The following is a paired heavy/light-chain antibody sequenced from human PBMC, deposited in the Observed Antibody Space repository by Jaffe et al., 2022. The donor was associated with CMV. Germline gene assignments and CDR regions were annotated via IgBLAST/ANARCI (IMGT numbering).Light chain of an antibody. CDR2: AAS. J-gene: IGKJ4*01. CDR1: QSIRNF. Sequence: DIQMTQSPSSLSASVGDRVTITCRASQSIRNFLNWYHQKPGKAPKLLIYAASSLQSGVPSRFSGSGSGTDFTLTISSLQPEDFATYYCQQSYSTPLTFGGGTNVDIK. V-gene: IGKV1-39*01. CDR3: QQSYSTPLT.
Heavy chain of an antibody. V-gene: IGHV3-15*01. CDR1: GFTFTDAW. J-gene: IGHJ4*02. D-gene: IGHD3-22*01. CDR3: ASYHSSAFYSAY. Sequence: EVQLVESGGGLVKPGGSLRLSCTASGFTFTDAWMSWVRQAPGKGLEWVGRIKAKPNGGTTEYSAPVKGRFSISRDDSKTTLYLQMNSLETEDSAVYYCASYHSSAFYSAYWGQGTLVTVSS. CDR2: IKAKPNGGTT.